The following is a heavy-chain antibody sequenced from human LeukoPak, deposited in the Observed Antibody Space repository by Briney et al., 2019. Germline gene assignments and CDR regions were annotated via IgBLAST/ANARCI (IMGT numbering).Heavy chain of an antibody. CDR3: ARNGDFWSGYHDY. CDR1: GFTFRSYW. CDR2: IKQDESEK. Sequence: SGGSLRLSCAASGFTFRSYWRSWVRRAPGKGLEWVADIKQDESEKYYVESVKGRFTISRDNAKNSLYLQMNSLRAEDTAVCYCARNGDFWSGYHDYWGQGTLVTVSS. V-gene: IGHV3-7*01. J-gene: IGHJ4*02. D-gene: IGHD3-3*01.